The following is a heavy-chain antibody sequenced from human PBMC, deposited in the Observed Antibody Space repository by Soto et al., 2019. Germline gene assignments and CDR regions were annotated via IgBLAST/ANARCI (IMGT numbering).Heavy chain of an antibody. Sequence: VQLVESGGSLIQPGGSLRLSCAASGFTVSNNHMAWVRQAAGKGLELVSFVHGGGSTSYADSVKGLFTISRDNSKNTLYLQMDSLRAEDTAIYYCAGRLTTAASLDYWGRGTLVTVSS. CDR2: VHGGGST. CDR3: AGRLTTAASLDY. J-gene: IGHJ4*02. V-gene: IGHV3-53*01. D-gene: IGHD3-16*01. CDR1: GFTVSNNH.